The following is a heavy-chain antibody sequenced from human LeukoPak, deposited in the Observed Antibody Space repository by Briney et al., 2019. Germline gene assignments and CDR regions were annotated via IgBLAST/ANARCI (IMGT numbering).Heavy chain of an antibody. D-gene: IGHD1-1*01. Sequence: SVKVSCKASGGTFSSYAISRVRQAPGQGLEWMGRIIPILGIANHAQKFQGRVTITADKSTSTAYMELSSLRSEDTAVYYCARDLRNDGTTHDYWGQGTLVTVSS. CDR2: IIPILGIA. CDR1: GGTFSSYA. V-gene: IGHV1-69*04. J-gene: IGHJ4*02. CDR3: ARDLRNDGTTHDY.